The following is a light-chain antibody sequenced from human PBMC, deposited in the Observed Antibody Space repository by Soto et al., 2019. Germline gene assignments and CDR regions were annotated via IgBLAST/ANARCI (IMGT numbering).Light chain of an antibody. CDR2: EVS. Sequence: QSALTQPPSASGSPGQSVTISCTGTSSDVGAYKYVSWYQQHPGKAPKIVIYEVSKRPSGVPDRFSGSKSGNTASLTVSGLQAEDEADYYCSSFGGTVYVFGTGTKLTVL. CDR1: SSDVGAYKY. J-gene: IGLJ1*01. V-gene: IGLV2-8*01. CDR3: SSFGGTVYV.